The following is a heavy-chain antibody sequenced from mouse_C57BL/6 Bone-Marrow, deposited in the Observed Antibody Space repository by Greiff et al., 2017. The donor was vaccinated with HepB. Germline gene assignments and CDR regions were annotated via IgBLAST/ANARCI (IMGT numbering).Heavy chain of an antibody. CDR3: ARSGLYYYDSSLYYYAMDY. D-gene: IGHD1-1*01. J-gene: IGHJ4*01. CDR2: IDPANGNT. Sequence: EVQLQQSVAELVRPGASVKLSCTASGFNIKNTYMHWVKQRPEQGLEWIGRIDPANGNTKYAPKFQGKATITADTSSNTAYLQLSSLTSEDTAIYYFARSGLYYYDSSLYYYAMDYWGQGTSVTVSS. V-gene: IGHV14-3*01. CDR1: GFNIKNTY.